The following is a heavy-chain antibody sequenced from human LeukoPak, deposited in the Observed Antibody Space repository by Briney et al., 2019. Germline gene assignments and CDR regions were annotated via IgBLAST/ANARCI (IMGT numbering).Heavy chain of an antibody. Sequence: PGGSLRLSCAASGFTFNNYWMSWVRQTPGKGLEWVANIKQDGSEIYYVDSVKGRFTISRDNAKSSLYLQMNSLRAEDTAAYYCARAYHYDSGGYPHYFDYWGQGALVTVSS. CDR1: GFTFNNYW. D-gene: IGHD3-22*01. V-gene: IGHV3-7*04. CDR3: ARAYHYDSGGYPHYFDY. CDR2: IKQDGSEI. J-gene: IGHJ4*02.